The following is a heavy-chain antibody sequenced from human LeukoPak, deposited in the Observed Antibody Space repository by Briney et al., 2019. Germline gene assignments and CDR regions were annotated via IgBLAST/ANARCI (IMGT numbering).Heavy chain of an antibody. D-gene: IGHD2-15*01. CDR1: GGSISSSSYY. V-gene: IGHV4-39*07. J-gene: IGHJ5*02. CDR2: IYYSGST. Sequence: SETLSLTCTVSGGSISSSSYYWGWIRQPPGKGLEWIGSIYYSGSTYYNPSLKSRVTISVDTSKNQFSLKLSSVTAADTAVYYCARDYSAAWFDPWGQGTLVTVSS. CDR3: ARDYSAAWFDP.